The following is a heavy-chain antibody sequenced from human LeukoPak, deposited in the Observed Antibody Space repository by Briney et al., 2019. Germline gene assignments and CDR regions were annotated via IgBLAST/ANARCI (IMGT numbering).Heavy chain of an antibody. CDR2: IRYDGSNE. V-gene: IGHV3-30*02. Sequence: GGSLRLSCAASGFTFSTYGMHWVRQGPGKGLEWVAFIRYDGSNEYYDDSVKGRFTISRDNSKNTLHLQMNSLSAEDTAVYYCAKVSVAGTEFDYWGQGTLVTVSS. CDR1: GFTFSTYG. J-gene: IGHJ4*02. D-gene: IGHD6-19*01. CDR3: AKVSVAGTEFDY.